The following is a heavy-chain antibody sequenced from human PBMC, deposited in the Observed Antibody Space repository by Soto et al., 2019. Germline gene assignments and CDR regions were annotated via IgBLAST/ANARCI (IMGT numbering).Heavy chain of an antibody. V-gene: IGHV3-53*01. J-gene: IGHJ6*02. Sequence: PGGSLRISCAASWFTVSSNYMSWVRQAPGKGLEWVSVIYSGGSTYYADSVKGRFTISRDNSKNTLYLQMNSLRAEDTAVYYCARDLPTARVLGYYFGMDVWGQGTTVTVSS. D-gene: IGHD3-10*01. CDR2: IYSGGST. CDR1: WFTVSSNY. CDR3: ARDLPTARVLGYYFGMDV.